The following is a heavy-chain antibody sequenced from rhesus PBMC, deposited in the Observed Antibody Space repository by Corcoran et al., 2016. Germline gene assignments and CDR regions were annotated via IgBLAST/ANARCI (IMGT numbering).Heavy chain of an antibody. CDR3: ARPYSGYSYNY. D-gene: IGHD5-24*01. Sequence: QVQLQESGPGVVKPSETLSLTCAVSGGSISDSYRWSWIRQPPGKGLEWMGQIYGSSPSTIHTPSLKCRVTISKDPSKNQFSLKLSSVTAADTAVYYCARPYSGYSYNYWGQGVLVTVSS. CDR2: IYGSSPST. CDR1: GGSISDSYR. J-gene: IGHJ4*01. V-gene: IGHV4S10*01.